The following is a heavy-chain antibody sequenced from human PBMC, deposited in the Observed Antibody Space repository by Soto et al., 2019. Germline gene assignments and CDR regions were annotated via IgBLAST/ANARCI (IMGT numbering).Heavy chain of an antibody. J-gene: IGHJ6*02. D-gene: IGHD3-3*01. Sequence: PSETLSLTCTVSGDSISSSSYYWGWIRQPPGKGLEWIGSIYYSGSTYYNPSLKSRVTMSVDASKNQLSLKLSSVTAADTAVYYCARQYYDFWSGYLSSSYYYGMDVWGQGTTVTVS. CDR3: ARQYYDFWSGYLSSSYYYGMDV. CDR2: IYYSGST. V-gene: IGHV4-39*01. CDR1: GDSISSSSYY.